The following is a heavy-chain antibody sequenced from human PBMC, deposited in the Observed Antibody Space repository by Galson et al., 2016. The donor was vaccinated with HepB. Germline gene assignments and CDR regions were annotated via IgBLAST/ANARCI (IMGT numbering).Heavy chain of an antibody. CDR2: IYYSANT. CDR3: ARASDFWSVYPYFDY. V-gene: IGHV4-59*01. Sequence: LSLTCTVSGGSISTYYWSWIRQPPGKGLEWIGYIYYSANTNYNPSLKSRVTISVDTSKNQFSLRLSSVTAADTAVYYCARASDFWSVYPYFDYWGQGALVTVSS. J-gene: IGHJ4*02. D-gene: IGHD3-3*01. CDR1: GGSISTYY.